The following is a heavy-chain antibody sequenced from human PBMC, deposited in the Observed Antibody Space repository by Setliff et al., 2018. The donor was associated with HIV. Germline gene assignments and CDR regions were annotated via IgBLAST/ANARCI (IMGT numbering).Heavy chain of an antibody. CDR2: INSDDSIT. V-gene: IGHV3-74*01. Sequence: GGSLRLSCAASGFTFSSSWMHWVRQVPGKGLVWVSRINSDDSITSYADSVRGRFTISRDNAKNTMYLEMNSLRAEDTAVYYCARDTEMITTTDAFDIWGQGTMVTVSS. CDR3: ARDTEMITTTDAFDI. J-gene: IGHJ3*02. D-gene: IGHD3-22*01. CDR1: GFTFSSSW.